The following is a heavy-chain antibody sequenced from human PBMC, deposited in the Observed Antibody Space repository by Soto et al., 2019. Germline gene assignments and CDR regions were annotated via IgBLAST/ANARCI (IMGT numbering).Heavy chain of an antibody. CDR2: VYYIGIT. CDR1: GGSISNYY. CDR3: TRDLFPEPAAPRGRFDP. J-gene: IGHJ5*02. V-gene: IGHV4-59*01. D-gene: IGHD2-2*01. Sequence: QVQLQESGPGLVKSSETLSLTCTVSGGSISNYYWSWIRQPPGKGLEWLGYVYYIGITNYNPSLKSLVTTSVDTSKNQFSLKLSSVTAADTALYYCTRDLFPEPAAPRGRFDPWGREPWSPSPQ.